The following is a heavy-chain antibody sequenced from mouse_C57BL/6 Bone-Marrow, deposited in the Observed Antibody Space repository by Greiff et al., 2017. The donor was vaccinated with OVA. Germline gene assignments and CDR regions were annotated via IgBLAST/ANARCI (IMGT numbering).Heavy chain of an antibody. CDR1: GFTFSSSG. J-gene: IGHJ3*01. CDR3: ARRAYYSNPAWFAY. D-gene: IGHD2-5*01. CDR2: ISSGGSYT. V-gene: IGHV5-6*02. Sequence: EVKLVESGGDLVKPGGSLKLSCAASGFTFSSSGLSWVRQTPDKRLEWVATISSGGSYTYYPDSVKGRFTISRDNAKNTLYLQMSSLKSEDTAMYYCARRAYYSNPAWFAYWGQGTLVTVSA.